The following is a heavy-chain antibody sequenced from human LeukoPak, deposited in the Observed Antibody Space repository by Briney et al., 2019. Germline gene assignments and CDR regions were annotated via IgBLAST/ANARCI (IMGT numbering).Heavy chain of an antibody. J-gene: IGHJ4*02. Sequence: SETLSLTCTVSGGSISGYYWSWIRQPAGKRLEWIGRIFNSGTTNYNPSLKSRATISVDKSKNQFSLKLSSVTAADTAIYYCARVDEFWTGYYEYWSQGTLVTVSS. CDR3: ARVDEFWTGYYEY. CDR1: GGSISGYY. D-gene: IGHD3/OR15-3a*01. CDR2: IFNSGTT. V-gene: IGHV4-4*07.